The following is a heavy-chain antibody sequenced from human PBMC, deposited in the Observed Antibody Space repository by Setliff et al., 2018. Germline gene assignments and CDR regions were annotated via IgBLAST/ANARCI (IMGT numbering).Heavy chain of an antibody. J-gene: IGHJ4*02. V-gene: IGHV3-11*01. Sequence: LSLTCAVYGGSFSTYYWIWLRQPPGKGLEWVSYISNDAYTIHYADSMKGRLTISRDNSKNSVCLQMNSLRVEDTAVYYCARVHYETSTYSPTLFDHWGQGALVAFSS. CDR3: ARVHYETSTYSPTLFDH. CDR1: GGSFSTYY. CDR2: ISNDAYTI. D-gene: IGHD3-22*01.